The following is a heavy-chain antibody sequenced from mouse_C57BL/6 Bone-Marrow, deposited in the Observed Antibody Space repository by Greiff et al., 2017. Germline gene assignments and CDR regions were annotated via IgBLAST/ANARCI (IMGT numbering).Heavy chain of an antibody. Sequence: QVQLQQPGAELVMPGASVKLSCKASGYTFTSYWMHWVKQRPGQGLEWIGEIDPSDSYTNYNQKFKGKSTLTVDKSSSTAYMQLSSLTSEGSAVYYGAREELGFLRFAYWGQGTLVTVSA. CDR3: AREELGFLRFAY. CDR2: IDPSDSYT. J-gene: IGHJ3*01. CDR1: GYTFTSYW. V-gene: IGHV1-69*01.